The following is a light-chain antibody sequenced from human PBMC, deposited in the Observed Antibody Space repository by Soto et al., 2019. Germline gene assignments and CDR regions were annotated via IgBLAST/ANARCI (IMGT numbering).Light chain of an antibody. V-gene: IGKV1-5*01. Sequence: DIQMTQSPSTLSASVGDRVTITCRASQSVGRSLAWYQQQRGKAPKLLIYGVSTLESGVPSRFSGFGSGTEFTLSISRLQPGDFGTYYCQQFYKGWTFGQGTRV. J-gene: IGKJ1*01. CDR1: QSVGRS. CDR3: QQFYKGWT. CDR2: GVS.